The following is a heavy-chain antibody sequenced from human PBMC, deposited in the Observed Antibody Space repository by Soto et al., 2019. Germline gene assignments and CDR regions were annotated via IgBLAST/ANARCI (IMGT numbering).Heavy chain of an antibody. V-gene: IGHV4-59*01. Sequence: SETLSLTCTVSGGSISSYYWSWIRQPPGKGLEWIGYIYYSGSTNYNPSLKSRVTISVDTSKNQFSLKLSSVTAADTAVYYCARLYYDFRSGYYLWFDPWGYGTLVTVSS. CDR1: GGSISSYY. CDR3: ARLYYDFRSGYYLWFDP. CDR2: IYYSGST. D-gene: IGHD3-3*01. J-gene: IGHJ5*02.